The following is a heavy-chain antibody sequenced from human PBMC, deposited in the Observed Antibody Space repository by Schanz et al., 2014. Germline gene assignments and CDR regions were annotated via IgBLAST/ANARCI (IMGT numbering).Heavy chain of an antibody. V-gene: IGHV3-11*05. CDR2: ISDSSTYT. D-gene: IGHD6-19*01. Sequence: QVQVVQSGGGLVKPGGSLRLSCAASGFVFGDYYMTWIRQAPGKGLEWLSYISDSSTYTNYADSVNGRFTISRDNAKSSLYLQMNSLRVEDTAVYYCAASSGWHAYTDSWGQGTLVTVSS. CDR3: AASSGWHAYTDS. CDR1: GFVFGDYY. J-gene: IGHJ5*01.